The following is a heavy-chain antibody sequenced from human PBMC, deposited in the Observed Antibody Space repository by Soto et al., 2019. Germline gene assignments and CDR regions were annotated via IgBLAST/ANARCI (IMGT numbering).Heavy chain of an antibody. CDR2: IYSGGST. CDR3: ARDYGYCSSTSCYAEDYYYYMDV. Sequence: EVQLVESGGGLVQPGGSLRLSCAASGFTVSSNYMSWVRQAPGKGLEWVSVIYSGGSTYYADSVKGRFTISRHNSKNTLDLKMNSLRAEDTAVYYCARDYGYCSSTSCYAEDYYYYMDVWGKGTTVTVSS. CDR1: GFTVSSNY. V-gene: IGHV3-53*04. D-gene: IGHD2-2*01. J-gene: IGHJ6*03.